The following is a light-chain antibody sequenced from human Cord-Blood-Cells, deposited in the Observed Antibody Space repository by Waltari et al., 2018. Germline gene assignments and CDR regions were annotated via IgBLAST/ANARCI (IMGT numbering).Light chain of an antibody. CDR3: EQYNSYPWT. J-gene: IGKJ1*01. CDR2: DAS. V-gene: IGKV1-5*01. Sequence: DIQMTQSPSTLSASVGDRVTITCRASQSISSWLAWYQPKPGKAPKLLIYDASSLESVVPSMFSGSGSGTEFTLTISSLQPDDFATYYCEQYNSYPWTFGQGTKVEIK. CDR1: QSISSW.